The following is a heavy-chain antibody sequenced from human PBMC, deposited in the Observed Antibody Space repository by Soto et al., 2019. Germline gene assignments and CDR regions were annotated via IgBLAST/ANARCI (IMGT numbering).Heavy chain of an antibody. D-gene: IGHD6-6*01. CDR2: IIPIFGTA. CDR1: GGTFSSYA. V-gene: IGHV1-69*06. Sequence: ASVKVSCKASGGTFSSYAISWVRQAPGQGLEWVGGIIPIFGTANYAQKFQGRVTITADKSTSTAYMELSSLRSEDTAVYYCARASVAARPLPLYYYYYGMDVWGQGTTVTVSS. J-gene: IGHJ6*02. CDR3: ARASVAARPLPLYYYYYGMDV.